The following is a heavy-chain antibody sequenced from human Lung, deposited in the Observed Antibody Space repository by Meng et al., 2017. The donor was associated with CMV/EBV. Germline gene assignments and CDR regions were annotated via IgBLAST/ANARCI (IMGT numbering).Heavy chain of an antibody. Sequence: ASVKVSCKASGYTFTDYYMHWVRQARGQGLEWMGWINPNSGGTNYAQKLHDRVTMTRDTSISTDYMEVRRLTSDDSAVYYCATLPPVAARYYYNGFDVWGQGXTVTVSS. D-gene: IGHD6-19*01. CDR2: INPNSGGT. J-gene: IGHJ6*02. CDR1: GYTFTDYY. CDR3: ATLPPVAARYYYNGFDV. V-gene: IGHV1-2*02.